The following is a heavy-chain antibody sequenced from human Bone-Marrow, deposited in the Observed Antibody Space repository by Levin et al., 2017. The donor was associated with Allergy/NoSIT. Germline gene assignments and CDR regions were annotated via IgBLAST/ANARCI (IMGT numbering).Heavy chain of an antibody. Sequence: GGSLRLSCAASGFTVSSNYMSWVRQAPGKGLEWVSVIYSGGSTYYADSVKGRFTISRDNSKNTLYLQMNSLRAEDTAVYYCARDLGLRGYGSGSYYDKEMDGWGQGTTVTVSS. J-gene: IGHJ6*02. D-gene: IGHD3-10*01. CDR2: IYSGGST. V-gene: IGHV3-53*01. CDR3: ARDLGLRGYGSGSYYDKEMDG. CDR1: GFTVSSNY.